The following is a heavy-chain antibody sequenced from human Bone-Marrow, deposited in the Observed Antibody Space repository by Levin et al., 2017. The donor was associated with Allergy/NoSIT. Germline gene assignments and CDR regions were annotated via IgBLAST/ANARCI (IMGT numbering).Heavy chain of an antibody. J-gene: IGHJ2*01. D-gene: IGHD6-19*01. CDR2: IYYSGST. CDR3: ARVISQWLVPAPWYFDR. CDR1: GGSISSYY. V-gene: IGHV4-59*01. Sequence: SETLSLTCTVSGGSISSYYWSWIRQPPGKGLEWIGYIYYSGSTNYNPSLKSRVTISVDTSKNQFSLKLSSVTAADTAVYYCARVISQWLVPAPWYFDRWGRGTLVTVSS.